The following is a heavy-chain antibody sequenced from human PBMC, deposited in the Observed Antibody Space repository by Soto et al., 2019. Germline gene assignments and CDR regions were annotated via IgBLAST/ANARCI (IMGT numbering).Heavy chain of an antibody. V-gene: IGHV3-23*01. Sequence: GWSMRLSSAAYGFICSSYDMSWVRQAPGKGLEWVSTILVDGRTFYVDSVKGRFTISRDSSQNTVYLQMNSLRAEDTAVYYCVKDSMAYNSVCDPFDSWGQGTMVTVSS. CDR2: ILVDGRT. CDR1: GFICSSYD. D-gene: IGHD1-20*01. J-gene: IGHJ3*02. CDR3: VKDSMAYNSVCDPFDS.